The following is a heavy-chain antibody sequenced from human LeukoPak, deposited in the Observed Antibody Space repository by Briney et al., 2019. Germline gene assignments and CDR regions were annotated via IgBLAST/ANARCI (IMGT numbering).Heavy chain of an antibody. CDR1: GYRFNNYG. Sequence: ASVKVSCKASGYRFNNYGINWVRQAPGQGLEWMGWISAYNGNTNYARKFQGRVTMTTDTSTSTVYMELRSLRSDDTAVYYCARDHGSRFDSNIRTGFDPWGQGTLVTVSS. CDR3: ARDHGSRFDSNIRTGFDP. D-gene: IGHD2-2*01. CDR2: ISAYNGNT. V-gene: IGHV1-18*01. J-gene: IGHJ5*02.